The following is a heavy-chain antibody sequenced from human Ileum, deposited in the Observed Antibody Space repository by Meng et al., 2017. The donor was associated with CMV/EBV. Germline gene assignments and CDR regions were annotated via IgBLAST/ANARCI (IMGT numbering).Heavy chain of an antibody. Sequence: GGSLRLSCEGSGFTFGDYAMRWVRQAPGKGLEWVGVITCGGTSKYYGDSVKGRFTISRDNCKNSLYLQVNRLRPEDTAVYYCAKDTDDSDYNWGGEYWGQGTLVTVSS. CDR1: GFTFGDYA. CDR3: AKDTDDSDYNWGGEY. J-gene: IGHJ4*02. CDR2: ITCGGTSK. D-gene: IGHD1-20*01. V-gene: IGHV3-43D*04.